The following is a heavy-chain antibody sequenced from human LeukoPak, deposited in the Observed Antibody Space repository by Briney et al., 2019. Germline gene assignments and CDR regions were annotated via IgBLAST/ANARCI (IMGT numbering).Heavy chain of an antibody. CDR2: VGGSGRDI. D-gene: IGHD2-15*01. CDR1: GFTFSDSY. CDR3: ARGGCSGGSCYPS. J-gene: IGHJ5*02. V-gene: IGHV3-11*01. Sequence: PGGSLRLSCVASGFTFSDSYMSWVRQTPERGLECISYVGGSGRDIKYADSVKGRFTISRDNAKNALYLQMNSLRAEDTAVYYCARGGCSGGSCYPSWGQGTLVTVSS.